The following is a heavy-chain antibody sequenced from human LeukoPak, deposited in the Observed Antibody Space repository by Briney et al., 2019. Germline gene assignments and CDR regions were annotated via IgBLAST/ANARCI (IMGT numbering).Heavy chain of an antibody. J-gene: IGHJ5*02. CDR2: IYHSGST. D-gene: IGHD3-10*01. Sequence: SQTLSLTCAVSGGSISSGVYSWSWIRQPPGKGLEWIGYIYHSGSTYYNPSLKSRVTISVDRSKNQSSLKLSSVTAADTAVYYCARDVRDYYGSGSASWFDPWGQGTLVTVSS. CDR3: ARDVRDYYGSGSASWFDP. CDR1: GGSISSGVYS. V-gene: IGHV4-30-2*01.